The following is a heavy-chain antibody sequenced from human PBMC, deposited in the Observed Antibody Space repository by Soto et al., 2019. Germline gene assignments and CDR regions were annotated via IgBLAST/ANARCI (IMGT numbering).Heavy chain of an antibody. CDR1: GFTFSGSA. J-gene: IGHJ6*02. V-gene: IGHV3-73*01. Sequence: GGSLRLSCAASGFTFSGSAMHWVRQASGKGLEWVGRIRSKANSYATAYAASVKGRFTISRDDSKNTTYLQMNSLKTEDTAVYYCTRHEVDYDFWSGNSAYYYYGMDVWGQGTTVTVSS. D-gene: IGHD3-3*01. CDR2: IRSKANSYAT. CDR3: TRHEVDYDFWSGNSAYYYYGMDV.